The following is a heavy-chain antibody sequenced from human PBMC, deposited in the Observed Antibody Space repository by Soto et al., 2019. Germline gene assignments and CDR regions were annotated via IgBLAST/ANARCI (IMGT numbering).Heavy chain of an antibody. Sequence: SETLYLTCTVSGGSGTNSSYYWGWIRQSPGKGLEWIGSVYYRGSSYSKSSVKSRVTLAVDTSKNQCSLNFNAVTASDTALYFGVSQRTTVLARAFFGYRSPGSLVTVSS. CDR2: VYYRGSS. CDR3: VSQRTTVLARAFFGY. J-gene: IGHJ4*02. CDR1: GGSGTNSSYY. V-gene: IGHV4-39*01. D-gene: IGHD4-17*01.